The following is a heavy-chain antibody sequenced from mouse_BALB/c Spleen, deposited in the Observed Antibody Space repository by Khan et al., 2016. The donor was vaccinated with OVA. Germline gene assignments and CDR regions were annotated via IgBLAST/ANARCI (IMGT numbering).Heavy chain of an antibody. CDR3: ASHLTGSIAY. CDR1: GFTFSSYG. J-gene: IGHJ3*01. V-gene: IGHV5-6*01. D-gene: IGHD4-1*01. Sequence: EVELVESGGDLVKPGGSLKLSCAASGFTFSSYGMSWVRQTPDKRLEWVATISSAGDYTYYPDNVKGRFTISRDNAKNTLYLQMISLKSENTALFYCASHLTGSIAYWGQGTLVTVS. CDR2: ISSAGDYT.